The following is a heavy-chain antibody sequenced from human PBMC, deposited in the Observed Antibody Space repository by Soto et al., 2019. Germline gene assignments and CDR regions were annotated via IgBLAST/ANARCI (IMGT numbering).Heavy chain of an antibody. V-gene: IGHV5-51*01. CDR1: GYTFTNYW. D-gene: IGHD6-6*01. Sequence: PGECLKISCEASGYTFTNYWSAWVRQMPGKGLEWMGIIYPGDSDTTYSPSFQGQVTISADKSISTAYLQWSSLKASDSAMYYCARGGRQLVYWGQGTLVTAPQ. J-gene: IGHJ4*02. CDR3: ARGGRQLVY. CDR2: IYPGDSDT.